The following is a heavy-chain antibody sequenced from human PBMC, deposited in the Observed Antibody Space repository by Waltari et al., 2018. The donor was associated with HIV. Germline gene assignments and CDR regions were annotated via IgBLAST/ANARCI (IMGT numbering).Heavy chain of an antibody. CDR1: GGSFSGYY. D-gene: IGHD3-10*01. J-gene: IGHJ3*02. CDR2: INHSGST. Sequence: QVQLQQWGAGLLKPSETLSLTCAVYGGSFSGYYWSWIRQPPGKGLEWIGEINHSGSTNYNPSLKSRVTISVDTSKNQFSLKLSSVTAADTAVYYCARVGENRAFDIWGQGTMVTVSS. V-gene: IGHV4-34*01. CDR3: ARVGENRAFDI.